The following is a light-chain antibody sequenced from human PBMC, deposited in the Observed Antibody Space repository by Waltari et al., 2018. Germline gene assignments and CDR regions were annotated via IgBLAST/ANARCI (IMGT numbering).Light chain of an antibody. Sequence: QSALTQPASVSGSPGQSITLSCTGTNRDIGGYNFVSWYQQPPAKAPKLMIFDVTNRPSGVSDRFSGSKSGNTASLTISGLQADDEAVYYCSSYTSNSTLGVFGGGTRLTVL. CDR2: DVT. V-gene: IGLV2-14*03. CDR1: NRDIGGYNF. J-gene: IGLJ3*02. CDR3: SSYTSNSTLGV.